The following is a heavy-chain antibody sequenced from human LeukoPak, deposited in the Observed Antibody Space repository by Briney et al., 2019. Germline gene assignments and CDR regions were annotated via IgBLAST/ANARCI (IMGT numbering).Heavy chain of an antibody. Sequence: GASVKVSCRASGYTFTSYGISWVRQAPGQGLEWMGWISAYNGNTNYAQKLQGRVTMTTDRSTSTAYMERRSLRSDDTAVYYCARGTRGVNSPYFDYWGQGTLVTVSS. V-gene: IGHV1-18*01. D-gene: IGHD4-23*01. CDR2: ISAYNGNT. CDR1: GYTFTSYG. J-gene: IGHJ4*02. CDR3: ARGTRGVNSPYFDY.